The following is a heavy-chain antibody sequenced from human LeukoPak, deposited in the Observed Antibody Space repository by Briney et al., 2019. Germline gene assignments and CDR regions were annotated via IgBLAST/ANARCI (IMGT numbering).Heavy chain of an antibody. V-gene: IGHV3-7*04. J-gene: IGHJ4*02. CDR2: IKKDGSGK. CDR3: ARARSGYYYDY. CDR1: GFTFSDFW. D-gene: IGHD3-22*01. Sequence: GGSLRLSCAASGFTFSDFWMGWVRQASGKGLEWVANIKKDGSGKYYLDSMKGRFTISKDNAKNSLYLQINTLRADDTAVYYCARARSGYYYDYWGQGTLVTVSS.